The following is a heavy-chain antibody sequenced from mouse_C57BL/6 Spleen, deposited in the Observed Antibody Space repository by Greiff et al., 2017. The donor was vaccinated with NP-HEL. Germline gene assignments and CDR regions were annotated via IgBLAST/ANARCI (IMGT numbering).Heavy chain of an antibody. CDR2: IDPSDSYT. Sequence: QVQLQQPGAELVMPGASVKLSCKASGYTFTSYWMPWVKQRPGQGLEWIGEIDPSDSYTNYNQKFKGKSTLTVDKSSSTAYMQLSSLTSEDSAVYYCARAGTGIDYWGQGTTLTVSS. CDR1: GYTFTSYW. CDR3: ARAGTGIDY. V-gene: IGHV1-69*01. J-gene: IGHJ2*01. D-gene: IGHD4-1*01.